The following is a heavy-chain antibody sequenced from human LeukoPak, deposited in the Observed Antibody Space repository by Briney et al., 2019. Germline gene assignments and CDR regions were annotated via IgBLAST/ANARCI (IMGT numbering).Heavy chain of an antibody. CDR2: IHTSGNT. CDR1: GDSISSGRYY. D-gene: IGHD2/OR15-2a*01. J-gene: IGHJ6*03. Sequence: SQTLSLTCIVSGDSISSGRYYWTWLRQPAGKALEWIGRIHTSGNTNYSPSLKSRVTISRDTSKNQFSLRLTSVAAADTAVYYCARQISDYYYYYMDVWGEGITVTVSS. V-gene: IGHV4-61*02. CDR3: ARQISDYYYYYMDV.